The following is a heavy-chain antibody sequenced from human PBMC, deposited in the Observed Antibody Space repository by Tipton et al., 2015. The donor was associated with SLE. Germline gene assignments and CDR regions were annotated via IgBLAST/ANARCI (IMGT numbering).Heavy chain of an antibody. V-gene: IGHV1-69*01. Sequence: QVQLVQSGAEVKRPGSSVKVSCKASGDTFTTYGLSWVRQAPGHGLEWMGGTIPLFTRSFYAQNFQGRLTITTHESANTAYLDLSSLTSVDTAVYYCATVREKLRGGDFFFDNWGQGTLVTVSS. CDR2: TIPLFTRS. CDR3: ATVREKLRGGDFFFDN. J-gene: IGHJ4*02. D-gene: IGHD2-21*02. CDR1: GDTFTTYG.